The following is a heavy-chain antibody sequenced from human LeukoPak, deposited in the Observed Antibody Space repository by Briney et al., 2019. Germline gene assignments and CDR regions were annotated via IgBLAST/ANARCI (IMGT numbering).Heavy chain of an antibody. D-gene: IGHD6-6*01. CDR3: ATGRAAHLFDY. CDR2: VKQDGSEK. Sequence: GGSLRLSCAAPGFTFSSHWMIWVRQAPGQGLEWLANVKQDGSEKYYVDSVKGRFTISRVNAKNSLYLQMNSLRVEDTAVYYCATGRAAHLFDYWGQGTLVTVSS. CDR1: GFTFSSHW. V-gene: IGHV3-7*01. J-gene: IGHJ4*02.